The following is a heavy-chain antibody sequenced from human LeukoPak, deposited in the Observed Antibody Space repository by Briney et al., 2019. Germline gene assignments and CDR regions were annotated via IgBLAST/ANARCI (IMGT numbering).Heavy chain of an antibody. CDR3: ARAVYCSGGGCFWYFDL. CDR2: ISSSSRFI. J-gene: IGHJ2*01. CDR1: GFTFSSHW. V-gene: IGHV3-21*01. D-gene: IGHD2-15*01. Sequence: PGGSLRLSCAASGFTFSSHWMNWVRQAPGKGLEWVSLISSSSRFIYYGDSVKGRFTISRDNAKKSLYLQMNSLRAEDTAVYYCARAVYCSGGGCFWYFDLWGRGTLVTVSS.